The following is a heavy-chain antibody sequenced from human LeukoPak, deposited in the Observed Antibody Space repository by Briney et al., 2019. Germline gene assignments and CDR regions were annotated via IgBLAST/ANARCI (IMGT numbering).Heavy chain of an antibody. D-gene: IGHD6-19*01. Sequence: ASVKVSCKASGYIFTSYGFSWVRQAPGQGLEWMVWISAYNGNTNYAQNLQGRVTMTTDTSTSTAYMELRSLRSDDTAVYYCARDELDSSYNSGWFEYYFDYWGQGTLVTVSS. CDR3: ARDELDSSYNSGWFEYYFDY. V-gene: IGHV1-18*01. J-gene: IGHJ4*02. CDR1: GYIFTSYG. CDR2: ISAYNGNT.